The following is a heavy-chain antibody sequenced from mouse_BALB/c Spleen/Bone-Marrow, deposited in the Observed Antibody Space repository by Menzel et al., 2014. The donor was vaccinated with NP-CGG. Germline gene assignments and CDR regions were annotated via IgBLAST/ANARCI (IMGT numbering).Heavy chain of an antibody. J-gene: IGHJ1*01. CDR1: GFDSSRFW. CDR2: INPDSSTI. CDR3: ARLNYYGNLFV. D-gene: IGHD1-1*01. Sequence: EVKLMESGGGLVQPGGSLKLSCAASGFDSSRFWMSWVRQAPGKGLEWIGEINPDSSTINYTPSLKDKFIISRDNAKNTLYLQMSKVRSEDTALYYRARLNYYGNLFVWGAGTTVTVSS. V-gene: IGHV4-1*02.